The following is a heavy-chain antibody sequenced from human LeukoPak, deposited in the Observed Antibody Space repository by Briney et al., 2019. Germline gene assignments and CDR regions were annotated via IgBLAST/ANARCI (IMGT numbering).Heavy chain of an antibody. J-gene: IGHJ4*02. V-gene: IGHV4-34*01. CDR1: GGSFSGYY. Sequence: TSETLSLTYAVYGGSFSGYYWSWIRQPPGKGLEWIGEINHSGSTNYNPSLKSRVTISVDTSKNQFSLKLSSVTAADTAVYYCARTGTNYRTTHFDYWGQGTLVTVSS. CDR3: ARTGTNYRTTHFDY. CDR2: INHSGST. D-gene: IGHD1-1*01.